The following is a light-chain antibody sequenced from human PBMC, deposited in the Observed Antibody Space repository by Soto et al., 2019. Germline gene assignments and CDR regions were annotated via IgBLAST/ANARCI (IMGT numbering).Light chain of an antibody. CDR1: SSNIGFNY. J-gene: IGLJ3*02. Sequence: QPVLTQPPSASGTPGQRVTISCSGSSSNIGFNYVYWYQQLPGTAPKLLIYRNNQRPSGVPDRFSGSKSGTSASLAISGLRSGDEADYYCAAWDDSLSGLWVFGGGTKLTVL. V-gene: IGLV1-47*01. CDR2: RNN. CDR3: AAWDDSLSGLWV.